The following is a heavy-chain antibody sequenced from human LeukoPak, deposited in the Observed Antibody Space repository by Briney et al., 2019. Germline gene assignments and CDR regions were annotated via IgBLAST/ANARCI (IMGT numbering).Heavy chain of an antibody. V-gene: IGHV3-23*01. CDR2: ISNNNGNT. D-gene: IGHD1-1*01. CDR3: AKATGTLGN. CDR1: GFTFGSYA. Sequence: GGSLRLSCAASGFTFGSYAMSWVRQAPGKGLEWVSTISNNNGNTYYADSVKGRFTISRDNSKDTLYLQMNSLTAEDTAIYYCAKATGTLGNWGQGTLVTVSS. J-gene: IGHJ4*02.